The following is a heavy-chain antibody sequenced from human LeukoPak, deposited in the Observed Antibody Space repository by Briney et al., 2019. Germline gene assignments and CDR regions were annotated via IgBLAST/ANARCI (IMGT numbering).Heavy chain of an antibody. V-gene: IGHV1-18*01. CDR2: ISAYNGNT. Sequence: ASAKVSCKASGYTFTSYGISWVRQAPGQGLEWMGWISAYNGNTNYAQKLQGRVTMTTDTSTSTAYMELRSLGSDDTAVYYCARDFLAAVPAAIDYWGQGTLVTVSS. CDR1: GYTFTSYG. D-gene: IGHD2-2*01. CDR3: ARDFLAAVPAAIDY. J-gene: IGHJ4*02.